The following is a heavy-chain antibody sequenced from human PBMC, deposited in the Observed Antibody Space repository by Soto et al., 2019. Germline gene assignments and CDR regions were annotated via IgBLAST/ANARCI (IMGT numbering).Heavy chain of an antibody. CDR3: ARDKNSAAAGTLDY. D-gene: IGHD6-13*01. CDR2: INPNSGGT. V-gene: IGHV1-2*04. CDR1: GYTFTGYY. Sequence: ASVKVSCKASGYTFTGYYMHWVRQALGQGLEWMGWINPNSGGTNYAQKFQGWVTMTRDTSISTAYMELSRLRSDDTAVYYCARDKNSAAAGTLDYWGQGTLVTVSS. J-gene: IGHJ4*02.